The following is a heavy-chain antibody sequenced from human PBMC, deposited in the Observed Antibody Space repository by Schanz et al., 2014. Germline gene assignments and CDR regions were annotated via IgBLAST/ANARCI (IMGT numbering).Heavy chain of an antibody. CDR3: ARDIQRGGTTTFDP. D-gene: IGHD2-15*01. V-gene: IGHV1-69*04. J-gene: IGHJ5*02. CDR1: GGTFSSYA. Sequence: QVQLVQSGAEVKKPGSSVKVSCKASGGTFSSYAFSWVRQAPGQGLEWMGKIIPILGMENYAQKFQGRVTITADISTSTAYMDLSSLTFDDTAVYYCARDIQRGGTTTFDPWGQGTLVTVSS. CDR2: IIPILGME.